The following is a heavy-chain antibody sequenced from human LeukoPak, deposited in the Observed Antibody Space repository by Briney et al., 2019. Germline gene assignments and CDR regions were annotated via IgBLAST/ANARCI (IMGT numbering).Heavy chain of an antibody. J-gene: IGHJ4*02. V-gene: IGHV1-46*01. CDR2: INPSGGST. CDR1: GYTFTGYY. D-gene: IGHD1-7*01. Sequence: GASVKVSCKASGYTFTGYYMHWVRQAPGQGLEWMGIINPSGGSTSYAQKFQGRVTMTRDTSTSTVYMELSSLRSEDTAVYYCARDSAWNYPIDYWGQGTLVTVSS. CDR3: ARDSAWNYPIDY.